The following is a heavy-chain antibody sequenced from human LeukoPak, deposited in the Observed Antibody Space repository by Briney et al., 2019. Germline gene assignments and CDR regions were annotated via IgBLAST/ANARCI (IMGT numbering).Heavy chain of an antibody. V-gene: IGHV3-30*14. CDR3: ARDRVGATDY. CDR2: ISFDGGNK. CDR1: GFTFSSYA. J-gene: IGHJ4*02. D-gene: IGHD1-26*01. Sequence: GRSLRLSCAASGFTFSSYALHWVRQAPGKGLEWVAVISFDGGNKYYADSVKGRFTISRDNSKNTLYLQMNSLRAEDTAVYYCARDRVGATDYWGQGTLVTVSS.